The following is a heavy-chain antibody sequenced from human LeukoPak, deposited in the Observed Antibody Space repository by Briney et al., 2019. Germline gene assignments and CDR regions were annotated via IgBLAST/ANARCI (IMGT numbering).Heavy chain of an antibody. V-gene: IGHV5-51*01. CDR1: GYSFSDYW. CDR2: VYPGDSDN. CDR3: AKYDSSGHIDY. D-gene: IGHD6-19*01. J-gene: IGHJ4*02. Sequence: GESLKISCKGSGYSFSDYWIAWVRQMPGKGLEWMGIVYPGDSDNTYSPSLQGQVTFSADKSIKTAYLQWTALRASDTAMYHCAKYDSSGHIDYWGQGTLVTVSS.